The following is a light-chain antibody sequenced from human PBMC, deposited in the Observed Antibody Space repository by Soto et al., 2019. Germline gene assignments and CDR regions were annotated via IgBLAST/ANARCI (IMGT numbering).Light chain of an antibody. Sequence: EIVLIQSPATLSLSPGERATLSCRASQSVSSYLAWYQQKPGQAPRPLIYDASNRAIGIPARFSGSGSAIDFTLTMSSLEPEDVAVYYCQQRSNLPPLTFGGGTKGDIK. CDR2: DAS. V-gene: IGKV3-11*01. CDR3: QQRSNLPPLT. J-gene: IGKJ4*01. CDR1: QSVSSY.